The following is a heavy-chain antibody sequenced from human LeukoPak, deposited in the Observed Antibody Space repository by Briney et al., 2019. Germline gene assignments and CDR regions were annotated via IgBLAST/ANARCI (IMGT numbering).Heavy chain of an antibody. D-gene: IGHD1-1*01. CDR2: ISGIVGIT. J-gene: IGHJ4*02. Sequence: PVGSLRLSCAASGFTFSSYAMSLVRQAPGKGLEWVSAISGIVGITYYAQSVKGRFTISRDKSKNTLYLQMNSLRAEDTAVYYCAKDSTGGCTTGGIVDYWGQGTLVTVSS. CDR3: AKDSTGGCTTGGIVDY. CDR1: GFTFSSYA. V-gene: IGHV3-23*01.